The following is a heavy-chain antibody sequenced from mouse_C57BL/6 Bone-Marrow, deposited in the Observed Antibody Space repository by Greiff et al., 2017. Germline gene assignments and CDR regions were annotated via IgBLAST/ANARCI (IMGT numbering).Heavy chain of an antibody. J-gene: IGHJ2*01. CDR2: ISNFAYGI. Sequence: EVKLQESGGGLVQPGGSLKLSCAASGFTFSTYGMAWVRPAPRTGPEWVGFISNFAYGINYDDTVPGRYTISRENATSTLYLEMSSLRSEDTAMYNWARETLDYWGQGTTLTVSS. CDR3: ARETLDY. CDR1: GFTFSTYG. V-gene: IGHV5-15*01.